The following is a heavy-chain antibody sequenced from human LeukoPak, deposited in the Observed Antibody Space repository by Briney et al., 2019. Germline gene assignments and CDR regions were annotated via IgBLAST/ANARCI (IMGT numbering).Heavy chain of an antibody. CDR1: GFTFSSYV. CDR2: IWYDGSNK. V-gene: IGHV3-33*01. J-gene: IGHJ4*02. Sequence: SGGSLRLSCAASGFTFSSYVMHWVRQAPGKGLEWVAVIWYDGSNKYYADSVKGRFTISRDNSKNTLYLQMNSLRAEDTAVYYCARDGDRETYFDYWGQGTLVTVSS. CDR3: ARDGDRETYFDY.